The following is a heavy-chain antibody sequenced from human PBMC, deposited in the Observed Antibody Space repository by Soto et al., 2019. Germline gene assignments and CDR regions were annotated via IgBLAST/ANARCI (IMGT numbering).Heavy chain of an antibody. V-gene: IGHV4-59*01. Sequence: SETLSLTCTVSGGSISSYYWSWIRQPPGKGLEWIGYIYYSGSTNYNPSLKSRVTISVDTSKNQFSLKLSSVTAADTAVYYCASALAARPFDFGYYFEYWGQGTLVTVSS. CDR1: GGSISSYY. CDR2: IYYSGST. J-gene: IGHJ4*02. CDR3: ASALAARPFDFGYYFEY. D-gene: IGHD6-6*01.